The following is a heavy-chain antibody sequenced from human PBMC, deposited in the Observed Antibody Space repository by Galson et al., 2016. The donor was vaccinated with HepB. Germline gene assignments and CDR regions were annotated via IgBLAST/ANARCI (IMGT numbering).Heavy chain of an antibody. V-gene: IGHV5-10-1*01. Sequence: QSGAEVKKPGESLTISCKVSGYDFTSHWINWVRQTSGKGLEWMGRIDPSDSYTNDSPSFQGHVPFSADRSISTAYVHWSSLKASDTAIYYCSRQDSDDYIYAMDVWGQGTTVTVSS. CDR1: GYDFTSHW. J-gene: IGHJ6*02. CDR2: IDPSDSYT. D-gene: IGHD3-16*01. CDR3: SRQDSDDYIYAMDV.